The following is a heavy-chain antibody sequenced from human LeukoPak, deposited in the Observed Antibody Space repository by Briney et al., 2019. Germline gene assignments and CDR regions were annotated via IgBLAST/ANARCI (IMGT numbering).Heavy chain of an antibody. CDR1: GGSISSFY. J-gene: IGHJ4*02. CDR3: ARLERGRWLFGY. Sequence: PSETLSLTCTVSGGSISSFYWSWIRQPPGKGLEWIGSIYYSGSTYYNPSLKSRVTISVDTSKNQFSLKLSSVTAADTAVYYCARLERGRWLFGYWGQGTLVTVSS. V-gene: IGHV4-39*01. CDR2: IYYSGST. D-gene: IGHD3-22*01.